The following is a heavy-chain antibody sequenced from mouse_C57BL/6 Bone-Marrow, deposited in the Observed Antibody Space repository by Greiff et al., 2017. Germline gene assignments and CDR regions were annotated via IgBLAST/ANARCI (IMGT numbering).Heavy chain of an antibody. J-gene: IGHJ1*03. Sequence: EVQLQESGGGLVQPGESLKLSCESNEYEFPSHDMSWVRKTPEKRLELVAAINSDGGSTYYPDTMGRRFIISRDNTKKTLYLQMSSLRSEDTALYYCARHGDYGSSSYWYFDVWGTGTTVTVSS. CDR3: ARHGDYGSSSYWYFDV. V-gene: IGHV5-2*01. CDR1: EYEFPSHD. CDR2: INSDGGST. D-gene: IGHD1-1*01.